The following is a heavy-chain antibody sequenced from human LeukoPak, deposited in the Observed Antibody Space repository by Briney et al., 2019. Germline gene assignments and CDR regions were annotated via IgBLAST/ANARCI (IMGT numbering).Heavy chain of an antibody. CDR2: IKEDGSEK. CDR1: GFTYTTYW. J-gene: IGHJ4*02. Sequence: PGGSLRLSCAASGFTYTTYWMTWVRQAPGKGLEWVANIKEDGSEKNYVDSVKGRFTISRDNAKNSLYLQMNSLRAEDTAVYYCARDGNGKSLDFDHWGQGTLVTVSS. CDR3: ARDGNGKSLDFDH. D-gene: IGHD1-1*01. V-gene: IGHV3-7*01.